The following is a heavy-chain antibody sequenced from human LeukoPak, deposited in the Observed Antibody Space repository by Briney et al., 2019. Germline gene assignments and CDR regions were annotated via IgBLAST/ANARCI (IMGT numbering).Heavy chain of an antibody. V-gene: IGHV3-48*04. Sequence: GGSLRLSCAASGFTFSSYSMNWVRQAPGKGLEWVSYISSSSSTIYYADSVKGRFTISRDNAKNSLYLQMNSLRAEDTAVYYCARANSQFDYWGQGILVTVSS. CDR3: ARANSQFDY. CDR1: GFTFSSYS. J-gene: IGHJ4*02. CDR2: ISSSSSTI. D-gene: IGHD4-23*01.